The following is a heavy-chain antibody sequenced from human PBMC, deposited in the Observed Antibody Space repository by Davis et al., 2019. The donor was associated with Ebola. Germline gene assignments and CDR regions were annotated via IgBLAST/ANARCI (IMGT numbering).Heavy chain of an antibody. CDR2: MYYSGST. Sequence: PGGSLRLSCTVSGGSMTGGINYWSWIRQPPGKGLEWIGTMYYSGSTYYNPYLKSRLTLSVDTSRNQFSLDLTSVTTAETAMYFCARNSSGFGHFDYRGPGIQITVSS. V-gene: IGHV4-39*07. J-gene: IGHJ4*02. D-gene: IGHD3-22*01. CDR1: GGSMTGGINY. CDR3: ARNSSGFGHFDY.